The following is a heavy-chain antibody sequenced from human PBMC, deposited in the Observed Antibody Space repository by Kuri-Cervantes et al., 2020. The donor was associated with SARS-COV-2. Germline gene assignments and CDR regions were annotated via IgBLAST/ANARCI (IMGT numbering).Heavy chain of an antibody. CDR2: IWYDGSNK. J-gene: IGHJ6*02. V-gene: IGHV3-33*01. CDR1: GFTFSSYG. CDR3: ARCAFTDYSNYYYYYYYGMDV. D-gene: IGHD4-11*01. Sequence: GGSLRLSCAASGFTFSSYGMHWVRQAPGKGLEWVAVIWYDGSNKYYADSVKGRFTISRDNSKNTLYLQMNSLRAEDTAVYYCARCAFTDYSNYYYYYYYGMDVWGQGTTVTFSS.